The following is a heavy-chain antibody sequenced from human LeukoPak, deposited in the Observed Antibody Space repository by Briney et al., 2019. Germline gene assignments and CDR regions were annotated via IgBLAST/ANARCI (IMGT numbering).Heavy chain of an antibody. J-gene: IGHJ5*02. Sequence: GGSPRLSCAASGFTFSNYDMSWVRQAPGKGLEWVSSISDSGGSTYYADSVKGRFTISRDNSKNTLYLQMTNLRAADTAVYYCAKDLSRAVAADWFEPLDQGSLVTVSS. CDR2: ISDSGGST. CDR3: AKDLSRAVAADWFEP. D-gene: IGHD6-19*01. V-gene: IGHV3-23*01. CDR1: GFTFSNYD.